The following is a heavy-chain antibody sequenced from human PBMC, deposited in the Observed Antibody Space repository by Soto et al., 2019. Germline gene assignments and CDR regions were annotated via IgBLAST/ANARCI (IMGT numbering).Heavy chain of an antibody. Sequence: WGTLSLTCTVSGGSVTSDSYYWSWIRQPPGKELEWIGYIYYSGSTNYNPSLKSRVTISVDTSKKQFSLKLSSVTAADTAVYYCARGGLDIVVVPANWYFDLWGRGTLVTVSS. J-gene: IGHJ2*01. CDR2: IYYSGST. CDR3: ARGGLDIVVVPANWYFDL. V-gene: IGHV4-61*01. D-gene: IGHD2-2*03. CDR1: GGSVTSDSYY.